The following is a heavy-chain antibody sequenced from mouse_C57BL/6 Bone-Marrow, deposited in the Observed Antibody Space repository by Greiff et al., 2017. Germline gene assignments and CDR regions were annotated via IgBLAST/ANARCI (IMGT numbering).Heavy chain of an antibody. CDR1: GFTFSSYA. CDR3: ASPAEAMDY. CDR2: ISDGGSYT. V-gene: IGHV5-4*03. J-gene: IGHJ4*01. Sequence: DVMLVESGGGLVKPGGSLKLSCAASGFTFSSYAMSWVRQTPEKRLEWVATISDGGSYTYYPDNVKGRFTISRDNAKNNLYLQMSHLKSEDTAMYYCASPAEAMDYWGQGTSVTVSS.